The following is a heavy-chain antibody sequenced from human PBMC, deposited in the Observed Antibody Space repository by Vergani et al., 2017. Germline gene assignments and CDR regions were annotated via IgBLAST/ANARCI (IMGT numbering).Heavy chain of an antibody. Sequence: QVQLVQSGAEVKKPGASVKVSCKASGYTFIGYYIHWVRQAPGQGLEWMGWGNLKSGDTKCAQKFQGRVTMTRDTSISTAYMELSSLRSDDTAVYYCAREGYSSSNGGRAFDVWGQGTRVTVSS. CDR3: AREGYSSSNGGRAFDV. CDR2: GNLKSGDT. V-gene: IGHV1-2*02. D-gene: IGHD6-19*01. CDR1: GYTFIGYY. J-gene: IGHJ3*01.